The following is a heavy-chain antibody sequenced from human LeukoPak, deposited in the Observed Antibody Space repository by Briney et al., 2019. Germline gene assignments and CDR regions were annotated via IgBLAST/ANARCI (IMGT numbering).Heavy chain of an antibody. J-gene: IGHJ4*02. CDR2: INHSGST. CDR3: ARRSYYDSSGYYDY. V-gene: IGHV4-34*01. D-gene: IGHD3-22*01. CDR1: GGSLSGYY. Sequence: SETLSLTCAVYGGSLSGYYWSWVRQPPGKGLEWVGEINHSGSTNYNPSLKSRVNISVDTSKTQFSLKLSSVTAADTAVYYCARRSYYDSSGYYDYWGQGTLVTVSS.